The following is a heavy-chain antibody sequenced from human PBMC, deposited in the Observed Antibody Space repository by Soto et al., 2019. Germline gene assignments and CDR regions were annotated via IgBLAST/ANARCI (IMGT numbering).Heavy chain of an antibody. CDR2: ISAFNGNK. J-gene: IGHJ4*02. V-gene: IGHV1-18*04. CDR3: AKVFEEGSFDY. Sequence: QVQLVQSGAEVKTPGASVKVSCKASGYIFSSYGVTWVRQAPGQGLEWMGWISAFNGNKKYAQRIQGRVSMTTDTSTSTVYTELRSLRSEDTAIYYCAKVFEEGSFDYWGQGTLLTVSA. D-gene: IGHD3-10*01. CDR1: GYIFSSYG.